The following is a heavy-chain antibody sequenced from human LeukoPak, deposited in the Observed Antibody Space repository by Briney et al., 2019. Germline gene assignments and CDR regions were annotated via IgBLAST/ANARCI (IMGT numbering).Heavy chain of an antibody. CDR3: AKGSGSPTQPKYY. V-gene: IGHV3-23*01. Sequence: GGSLRLSSAASGFTFSDYAMSWVRQAPGKGLEWVSAISASDNSRYYADSVKGRFTISRDNSKNTLYLQMNTLRAEDTAVYYCAKGSGSPTQPKYYWGQGTLVTVSS. D-gene: IGHD1-26*01. CDR2: ISASDNSR. J-gene: IGHJ4*02. CDR1: GFTFSDYA.